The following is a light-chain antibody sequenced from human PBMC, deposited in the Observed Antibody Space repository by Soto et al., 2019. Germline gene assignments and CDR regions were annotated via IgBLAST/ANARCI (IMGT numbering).Light chain of an antibody. V-gene: IGLV2-14*01. J-gene: IGLJ2*01. CDR2: EVS. CDR1: SSDVGGFNY. Sequence: QSVLTQPASVSGSPGQSITISCTGGSSDVGGFNYVSWYQQHPGRAPKVMIYEVSNRPSGVSNRFSGSKSGNTASLTISGLQAEDEADYCCSSYTSSRVPDVVFGGGTKVTVL. CDR3: SSYTSSRVPDVV.